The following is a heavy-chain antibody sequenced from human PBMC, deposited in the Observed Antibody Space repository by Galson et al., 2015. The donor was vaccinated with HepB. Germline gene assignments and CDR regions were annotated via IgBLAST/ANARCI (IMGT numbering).Heavy chain of an antibody. V-gene: IGHV3-21*01. D-gene: IGHD5-24*01. CDR3: ASDVDGPRPFDY. CDR1: GFTFSSYS. CDR2: ISSSSSYI. Sequence: SLRLSCAASGFTFSSYSMNWVRQAPGKGLEWVSSISSSSSYIYYADSVKGRFTISRDNAKNSLYLQMNSLRAEDTAVYYCASDVDGPRPFDYWSQGTLVTVSS. J-gene: IGHJ4*02.